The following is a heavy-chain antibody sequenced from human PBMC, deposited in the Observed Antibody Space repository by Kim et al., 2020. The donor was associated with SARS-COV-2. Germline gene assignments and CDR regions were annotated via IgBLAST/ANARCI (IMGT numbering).Heavy chain of an antibody. J-gene: IGHJ5*02. Sequence: TTDYAAPVKGRFTISRDDSKNTLYLQMNSLKIEDTAVYYCTTFSYGSNWSWGQGTLVTVSS. D-gene: IGHD6-13*01. V-gene: IGHV3-15*01. CDR2: TT. CDR3: TTFSYGSNWS.